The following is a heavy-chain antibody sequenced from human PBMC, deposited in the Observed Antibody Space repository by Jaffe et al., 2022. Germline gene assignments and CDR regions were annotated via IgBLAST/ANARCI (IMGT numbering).Heavy chain of an antibody. CDR1: GYTFTSYY. D-gene: IGHD3-10*01. Sequence: QVQLVQSGAEVKKPGASVKVSCKASGYTFTSYYMHWVRQAPGQGLEWMGIINPSGGSTSYAQKFQGRVTMTRDTSTSTVYMELSSLRSEDTAVYYCARVGENVLLWFGELIGAFDIWGQGTMVTVSS. CDR2: INPSGGST. CDR3: ARVGENVLLWFGELIGAFDI. V-gene: IGHV1-46*01. J-gene: IGHJ3*02.